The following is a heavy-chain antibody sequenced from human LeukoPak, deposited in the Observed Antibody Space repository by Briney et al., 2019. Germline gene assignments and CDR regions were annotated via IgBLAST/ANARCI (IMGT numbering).Heavy chain of an antibody. CDR2: MSSSSSAI. J-gene: IGHJ4*02. D-gene: IGHD2-21*01. CDR1: GFTFSSYS. V-gene: IGHV3-21*05. CDR3: ARDQSIADFDY. Sequence: PGGSLRLSCAASGFTFSSYSMNWVRQAPGKGLEWVSYMSSSSSAIYYADSVKGRFTISRDNAKNSLYLQMNSLRAEDTAVYYCARDQSIADFDYWGQGTLVTVSS.